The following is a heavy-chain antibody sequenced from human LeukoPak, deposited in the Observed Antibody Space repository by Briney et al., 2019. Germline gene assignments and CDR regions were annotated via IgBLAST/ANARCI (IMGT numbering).Heavy chain of an antibody. CDR2: INHSGST. D-gene: IGHD1-20*01. Sequence: SETLSLTCAVYGGSFSGYYWSWIRQPPGKGLEWIGEINHSGSTNYNPSLKSRVTISGDTSKNQFSLKLSSVTAADTAVYYCARTITGTPLWGQGTLVTVSS. V-gene: IGHV4-34*01. J-gene: IGHJ4*02. CDR1: GGSFSGYY. CDR3: ARTITGTPL.